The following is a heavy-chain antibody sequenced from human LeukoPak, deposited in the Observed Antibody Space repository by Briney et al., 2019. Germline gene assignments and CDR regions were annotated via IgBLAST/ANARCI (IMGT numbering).Heavy chain of an antibody. J-gene: IGHJ4*02. CDR3: ARDLPTGTYRAYFDN. V-gene: IGHV3-48*03. D-gene: IGHD1-26*01. CDR2: ISSTGGDI. Sequence: PGGSLTLSCAGSGFIFSNYEMNWVRQAPGKGLEWVSYISSTGGDIYYADSVKGRFTISRDNAEKSVYLQMNSLRAEDTAVYYCARDLPTGTYRAYFDNWGQGTLVTVSS. CDR1: GFIFSNYE.